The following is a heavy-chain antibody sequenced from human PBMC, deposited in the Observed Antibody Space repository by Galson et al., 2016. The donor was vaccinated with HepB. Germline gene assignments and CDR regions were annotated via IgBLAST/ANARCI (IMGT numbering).Heavy chain of an antibody. Sequence: SVKVSCKASGDTFNTYTFNWVRQAPGQGLEWMGGIMPIFGAPNYAQEFQGRLTISAVESTSTAYMELSRLRYEDSAIYYCARELPYNWNDVYFYMDVWGKVTPVTVSS. D-gene: IGHD1-1*01. J-gene: IGHJ6*03. V-gene: IGHV1-69*13. CDR2: IMPIFGAP. CDR1: GDTFNTYT. CDR3: ARELPYNWNDVYFYMDV.